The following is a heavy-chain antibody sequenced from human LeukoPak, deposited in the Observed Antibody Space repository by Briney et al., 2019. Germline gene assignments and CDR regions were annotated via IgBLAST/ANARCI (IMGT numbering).Heavy chain of an antibody. CDR2: IYPGDSDT. Sequence: GESLKISCKGSGYSITSYWIGWVRQMPGKGLEWMGIIYPGDSDTRYSPSFQGQVTISADKSISTAYLQWSSLKASDTAMYYCASGIAVAGSSYYFDCWGQGTLVTVSP. CDR1: GYSITSYW. D-gene: IGHD6-19*01. CDR3: ASGIAVAGSSYYFDC. J-gene: IGHJ4*02. V-gene: IGHV5-51*01.